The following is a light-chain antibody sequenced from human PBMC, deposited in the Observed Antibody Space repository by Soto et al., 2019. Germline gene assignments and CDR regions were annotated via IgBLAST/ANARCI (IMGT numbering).Light chain of an antibody. CDR1: QSVSSY. V-gene: IGKV3-11*01. Sequence: EIVLTQSPATLSLSPGERATLSCRASQSVSSYLAWYQQKPGQAPRLLIYDASNRATGIPARFSGSVSGTDVTLTISSLEPEDFAVHYGQQRSNWPPLTFGGGTKVEIK. J-gene: IGKJ4*01. CDR2: DAS. CDR3: QQRSNWPPLT.